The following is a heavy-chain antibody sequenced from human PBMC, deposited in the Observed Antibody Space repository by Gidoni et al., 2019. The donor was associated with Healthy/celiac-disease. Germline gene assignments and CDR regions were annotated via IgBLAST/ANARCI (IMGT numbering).Heavy chain of an antibody. J-gene: IGHJ4*02. Sequence: QVQLVESGVGVVQPGRSLRLSCAASGFTFSSYGMHWVRQAPGKGLEWVAVIWYDGSNKYYADSVKGRFTISRDNSKNTLYLQMNSLRAEDTAVYYCARDSSIAARYLDYWGQGTLVTVSS. CDR1: GFTFSSYG. CDR3: ARDSSIAARYLDY. V-gene: IGHV3-33*01. D-gene: IGHD6-6*01. CDR2: IWYDGSNK.